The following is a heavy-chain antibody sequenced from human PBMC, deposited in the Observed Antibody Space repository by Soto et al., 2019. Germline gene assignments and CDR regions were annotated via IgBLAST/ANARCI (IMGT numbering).Heavy chain of an antibody. CDR3: ARDRTRRIAAAGMGYYYGMDV. CDR2: IYYSGST. CDR1: GGSISSDY. D-gene: IGHD6-13*01. J-gene: IGHJ6*02. Sequence: SETLSVTCTVSGGSISSDYWSCIRQPPGKGLEWFGYIYYSGSTNYNPSLKSRVTISVDTSKSQFSLKLSSVTAADTAVYYCARDRTRRIAAAGMGYYYGMDVWGQGTTVTVSS. V-gene: IGHV4-59*01.